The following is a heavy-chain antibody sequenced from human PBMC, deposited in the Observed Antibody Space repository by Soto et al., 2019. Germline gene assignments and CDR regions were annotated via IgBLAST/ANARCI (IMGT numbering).Heavy chain of an antibody. D-gene: IGHD4-17*01. CDR1: GCSITTYQ. Sequence: SETLSLTCPVSGCSITTYQWSWIRQPPGKGLEWIGGYSGFTNYNPSLESRATISVDHSKNQFFLTLRSVTAADTAVYYCARDYGDYSFFFDYWGQGALVTVSS. CDR3: ARDYGDYSFFFDY. CDR2: YSGFT. V-gene: IGHV4-59*01. J-gene: IGHJ4*02.